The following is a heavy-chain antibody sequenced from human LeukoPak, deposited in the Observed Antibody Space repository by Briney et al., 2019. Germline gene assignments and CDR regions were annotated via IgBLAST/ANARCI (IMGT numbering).Heavy chain of an antibody. J-gene: IGHJ3*02. CDR3: ARPTSGSHPDDAFDI. CDR2: IYYSGST. Sequence: SETLSLTCTVSGGSISSYYWSWIRQTPGKGLEWIGSIYYSGSTYYNPSLKSRVTISVDTSKNQFSLKLSSVTAADTAVYYCARPTSGSHPDDAFDIWGQGTMVTVSS. CDR1: GGSISSYY. V-gene: IGHV4-59*05. D-gene: IGHD1-26*01.